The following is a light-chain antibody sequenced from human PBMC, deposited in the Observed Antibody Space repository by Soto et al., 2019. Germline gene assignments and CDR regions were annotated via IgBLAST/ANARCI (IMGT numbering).Light chain of an antibody. CDR3: SSYSSSSTLI. CDR1: SSDVGGHDF. Sequence: QSALTQPPSASGSPGQSVAVSCTGTSSDVGGHDFVSWYQQHPGKAPKLMIYEVNKRPSGVPDRFSGSKSGNTASLTVSGLQAEDEADYYCSSYSSSSTLIFGGGTKVTVL. V-gene: IGLV2-8*01. CDR2: EVN. J-gene: IGLJ2*01.